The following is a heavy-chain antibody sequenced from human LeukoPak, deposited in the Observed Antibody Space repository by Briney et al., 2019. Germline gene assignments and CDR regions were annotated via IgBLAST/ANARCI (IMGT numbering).Heavy chain of an antibody. V-gene: IGHV4-59*01. D-gene: IGHD5-12*01. CDR2: IFDIGSI. CDR3: ARAASGDRYSGYAKDRHHFDR. CDR1: GGSISDDS. J-gene: IGHJ4*02. Sequence: SETLSLTCTVSGGSISDDSWTWIRQPPGKGLDWIGSIFDIGSITYNPSLRSRLTISVETSKNQISLKLSSVTAADTAVYFCARAASGDRYSGYAKDRHHFDRWGQGTLVTVSS.